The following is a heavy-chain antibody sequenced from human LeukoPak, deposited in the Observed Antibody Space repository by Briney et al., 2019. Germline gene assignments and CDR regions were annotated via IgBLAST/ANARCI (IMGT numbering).Heavy chain of an antibody. CDR3: ARGQKGMIVADDAFDI. CDR1: GFTFSSYW. V-gene: IGHV3-7*01. J-gene: IGHJ3*02. CDR2: IKQDGSEK. D-gene: IGHD3-22*01. Sequence: GGSLRLSCAASGFTFSSYWMSWVRQVPGKGLEWVANIKQDGSEKYYVDSVKGRFTISRDNAKNSLYLQMNSLRAEDTAVYYCARGQKGMIVADDAFDIWGQGTMVTVSS.